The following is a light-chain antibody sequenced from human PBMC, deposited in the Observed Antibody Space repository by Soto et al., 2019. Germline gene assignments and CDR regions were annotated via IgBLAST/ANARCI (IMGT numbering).Light chain of an antibody. Sequence: QSVLTQPPSVSGAPGQRVTISCTGSSSNIAAGYDVHWYQQLPGTAPKLLIYGNINRPSGVPDRFSGSKSDTSASLAITGLQAEDEADYYCQSYDSSLGGSVFGGGTKVTVL. CDR1: SSNIAAGYD. CDR2: GNI. V-gene: IGLV1-40*01. J-gene: IGLJ2*01. CDR3: QSYDSSLGGSV.